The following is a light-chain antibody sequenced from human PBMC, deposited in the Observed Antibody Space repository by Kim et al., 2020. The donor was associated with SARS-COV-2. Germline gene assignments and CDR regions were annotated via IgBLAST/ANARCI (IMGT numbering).Light chain of an antibody. CDR3: QQGYSIQWT. J-gene: IGKJ1*01. CDR2: AAS. Sequence: DIQMTQSPSSLSASVGDRVTITCRASQSISSYLNWYQQKPGKAPKLLIYAASSLQSGVPSRFSGSGSGTDFTLTISSLQPEDFATYYCQQGYSIQWTFGQGTKVDIK. V-gene: IGKV1-39*01. CDR1: QSISSY.